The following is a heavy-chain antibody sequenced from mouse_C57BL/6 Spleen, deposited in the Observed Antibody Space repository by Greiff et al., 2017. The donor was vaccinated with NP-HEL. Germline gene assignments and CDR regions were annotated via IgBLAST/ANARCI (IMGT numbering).Heavy chain of an antibody. V-gene: IGHV1-61*01. D-gene: IGHD1-1*01. CDR1: GYTFTSYW. CDR2: IYPSDSET. Sequence: VKLQQPGAELVRPGSSVKLSCKASGYTFTSYWMDWVKQRPGQGLEWIGNIYPSDSETHYNQKFKDKATLTVDKSSSTAYMQLSSLTSEDSAVYYCARRTTVVHFDYWGQGTTLTVSS. J-gene: IGHJ2*01. CDR3: ARRTTVVHFDY.